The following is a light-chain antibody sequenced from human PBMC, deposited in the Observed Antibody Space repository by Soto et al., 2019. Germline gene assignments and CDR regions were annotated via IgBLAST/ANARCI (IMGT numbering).Light chain of an antibody. CDR2: AAS. CDR3: QRYDDAPLT. J-gene: IGKJ4*01. CDR1: QDIANY. Sequence: DTQMTQSPSSLSASVGDRVTMTCRASQDIANYLVWYQQQPVKVPKLLIYAASTLHSGVPSRFSGSGSGTDFTLTISSLQPEDVGTYYCQRYDDAPLTFGGGTKVDIK. V-gene: IGKV1-27*01.